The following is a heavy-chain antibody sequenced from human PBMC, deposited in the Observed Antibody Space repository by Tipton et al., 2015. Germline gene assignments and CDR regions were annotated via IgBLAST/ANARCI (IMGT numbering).Heavy chain of an antibody. Sequence: LRLSCTVSGGSITNNTFYWAWIRQPPGKGLEWIGTVYHSGSTYYTPSLKSRVTISVDTSKDQFSLKLSSVTAADTAVYYCARTQGGVAVAGAGKYYFDDWGQGTLVTVSS. CDR2: VYHSGST. D-gene: IGHD6-19*01. CDR3: ARTQGGVAVAGAGKYYFDD. J-gene: IGHJ4*02. V-gene: IGHV4-39*01. CDR1: GGSITNNTFY.